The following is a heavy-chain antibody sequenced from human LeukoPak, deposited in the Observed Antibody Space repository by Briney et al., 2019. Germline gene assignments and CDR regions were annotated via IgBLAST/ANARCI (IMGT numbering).Heavy chain of an antibody. CDR3: ARGRTYYYDSSGYYYNFDY. Sequence: SETLSLTCAVYGGSFSGYYWSWIRQPPGKGREWIGEINHSGSTNYNPSLKSRVTISVDTSKNQFSLKLSSVTAADTAVYYCARGRTYYYDSSGYYYNFDYWGQGTLVTVSS. V-gene: IGHV4-34*01. CDR2: INHSGST. J-gene: IGHJ4*02. CDR1: GGSFSGYY. D-gene: IGHD3-22*01.